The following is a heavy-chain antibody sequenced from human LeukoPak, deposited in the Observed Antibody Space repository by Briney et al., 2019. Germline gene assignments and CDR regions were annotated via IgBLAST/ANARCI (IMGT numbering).Heavy chain of an antibody. V-gene: IGHV3-53*01. D-gene: IGHD3-22*01. CDR2: IYSGGST. J-gene: IGHJ4*02. Sequence: GGSLRLSCAASGFTVSSNYMSWVRQAPGKGLEWVSVIYSGGSTYYADSVKGRFTISRDNSMNTLYLQMNSLRAEDTAVYYCARGLYYDSSGYQPNYYFDYWGQGTLVTVSS. CDR3: ARGLYYDSSGYQPNYYFDY. CDR1: GFTVSSNY.